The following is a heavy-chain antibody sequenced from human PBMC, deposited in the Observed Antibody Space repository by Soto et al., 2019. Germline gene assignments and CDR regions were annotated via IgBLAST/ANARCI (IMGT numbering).Heavy chain of an antibody. D-gene: IGHD3-22*01. Sequence: TLSVTCAVSGGSISSGGDSWSWIRQPPGKGLEWIGYIYHSGSTYYNPSLKSRVTISVDTSKNQFSLKLNSVTAADTAVYYCARETYYLDSRVYRHNYSAYLGQGTLVTVSS. CDR3: ARETYYLDSRVYRHNYSAY. V-gene: IGHV4-30-2*05. CDR1: GGSISSGGDS. J-gene: IGHJ4*02. CDR2: IYHSGST.